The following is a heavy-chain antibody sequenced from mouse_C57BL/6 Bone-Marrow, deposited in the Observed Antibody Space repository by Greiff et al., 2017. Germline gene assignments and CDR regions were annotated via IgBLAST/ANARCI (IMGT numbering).Heavy chain of an antibody. CDR1: GFTFSSYG. D-gene: IGHD3-3*01. CDR2: ISSGGSYT. J-gene: IGHJ3*01. V-gene: IGHV5-6*02. CDR3: ARHRGQLPFAY. Sequence: DVMLVESGGDLVKPGGSLKLSCAASGFTFSSYGMSWVRQTPDKRLEWVATISSGGSYTYYPDSVKGRFTISRDNAKNTLYLQMSSLKSEDTAMYYCARHRGQLPFAYWGQGTLVTVSA.